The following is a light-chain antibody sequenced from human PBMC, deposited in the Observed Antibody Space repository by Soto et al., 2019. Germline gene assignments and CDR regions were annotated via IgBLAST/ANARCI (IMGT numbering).Light chain of an antibody. J-gene: IGKJ3*01. Sequence: DIQMTQSPSSLSASVGDRVTITCRASQSISTYLSWYQQKPGQAPKGVIYAASRLERGVPARFSGSGADTVFALTVSSLQPEDFATYYCQQTYDTPFTFGPGTTV. CDR1: QSISTY. CDR3: QQTYDTPFT. V-gene: IGKV1-39*01. CDR2: AAS.